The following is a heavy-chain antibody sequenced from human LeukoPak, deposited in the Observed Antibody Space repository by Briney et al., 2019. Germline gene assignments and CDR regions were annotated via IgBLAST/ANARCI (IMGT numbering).Heavy chain of an antibody. V-gene: IGHV4-4*07. CDR2: IYTSGST. CDR1: GGSISSYY. D-gene: IGHD2-2*01. CDR3: ATHCSSTSCYGTDY. Sequence: PSETLSLTCTVSGGSISSYYWSWIRQPAGKGLEWFGRIYTSGSTNYNPSLKSRVTMSVDTSKNQFSLKLSSVTAADTAVYYCATHCSSTSCYGTDYWGREPWSPSPQ. J-gene: IGHJ4*02.